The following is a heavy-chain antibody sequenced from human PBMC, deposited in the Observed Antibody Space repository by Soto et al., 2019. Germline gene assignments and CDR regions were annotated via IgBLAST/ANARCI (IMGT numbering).Heavy chain of an antibody. CDR1: GFTFTRYS. J-gene: IGHJ4*02. V-gene: IGHV3-21*06. Sequence: GSLRLSCAAFGFTFTRYSMNWVRQAPGKGLEWVSSISSTTNYIYYGDSMKGRFTISRDNAKNSLYLEMNSLRAEDTAVYYCARESEDLTSNFDYWGQGTLVTVSS. CDR3: ARESEDLTSNFDY. CDR2: ISSTTNYI.